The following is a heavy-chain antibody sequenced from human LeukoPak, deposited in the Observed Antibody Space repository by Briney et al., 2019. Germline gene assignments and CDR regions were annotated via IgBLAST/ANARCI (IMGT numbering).Heavy chain of an antibody. D-gene: IGHD1-1*01. CDR1: GFTFSSYA. Sequence: GGSLRLSCAASGFTFSSYAMSWVRQAPGKGLEWVSAISGSGGSTYYADSVKGRFTISRDNSKNTLYLQMNSLRAEDTAVYYCAKVKRTGTMAENWFDHWGQGTLVTVSS. V-gene: IGHV3-23*01. J-gene: IGHJ5*02. CDR3: AKVKRTGTMAENWFDH. CDR2: ISGSGGST.